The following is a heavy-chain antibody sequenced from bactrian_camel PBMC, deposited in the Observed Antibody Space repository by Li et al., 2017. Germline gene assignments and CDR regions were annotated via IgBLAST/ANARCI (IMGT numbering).Heavy chain of an antibody. CDR1: GLPFSSYA. Sequence: VQLVESGGGLVQPGGSLRVSCDVSGLPFSSYAMSWIRQVPGEGLDWVSTIDSRSSRYYSDSVKGRFTISRDNAENTLYLQLNSLIPEDTAVYYCVADCPEYAAEYWGQGTQVTVS. CDR3: VADCPEYAAEY. V-gene: IGHV3S31*01. D-gene: IGHD7*01. J-gene: IGHJ4*01. CDR2: IDSRSSR.